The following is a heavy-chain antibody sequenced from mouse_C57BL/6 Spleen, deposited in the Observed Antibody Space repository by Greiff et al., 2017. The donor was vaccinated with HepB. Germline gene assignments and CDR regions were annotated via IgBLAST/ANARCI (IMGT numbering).Heavy chain of an antibody. CDR2: IDPSDSYT. V-gene: IGHV1-69*01. Sequence: QVQLQQSGAELVMPGASVKLSCKASGYTFTSYWMHWVKQRPGQGLEWIGEIDPSDSYTNYNQKFKGKSTLTVDKSSSTAYMQLSSLTSEDSAVYYCAISWLGGFAYWGQGTLVTVSA. CDR1: GYTFTSYW. CDR3: AISWLGGFAY. D-gene: IGHD3-3*01. J-gene: IGHJ3*01.